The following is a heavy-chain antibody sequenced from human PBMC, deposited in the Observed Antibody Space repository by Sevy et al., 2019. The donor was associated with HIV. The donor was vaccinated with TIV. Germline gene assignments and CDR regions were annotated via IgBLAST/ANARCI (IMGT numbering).Heavy chain of an antibody. D-gene: IGHD3-9*01. J-gene: IGHJ4*02. Sequence: ASVKVSCKGSGYTFTNYGVIWVRQAPGHGLEYMGRINTNSGNPTFAPGFAGRFVFSLDTSVSTAFLQIDSLKAEDTALYYCARAHYNYFDTWGQGSLVTVSS. CDR2: INTNSGNP. CDR1: GYTFTNYG. CDR3: ARAHYNYFDT. V-gene: IGHV7-4-1*01.